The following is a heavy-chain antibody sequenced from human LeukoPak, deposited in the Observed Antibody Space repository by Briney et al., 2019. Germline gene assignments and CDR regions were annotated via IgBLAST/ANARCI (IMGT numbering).Heavy chain of an antibody. CDR3: ARVLRAQLGRGQSEISGAFDI. CDR2: TYYRSKWYN. Sequence: SQTLSLTCAISGDSVSSNSAAWNWIRQSPSRGLEWLGRTYYRSKWYNDYAVSVKSRITINPDTSKNQFSLQLNSVTPEDTAVYYCARVLRAQLGRGQSEISGAFDIWGQGTMVTVSS. V-gene: IGHV6-1*01. CDR1: GDSVSSNSAA. J-gene: IGHJ3*02. D-gene: IGHD1-1*01.